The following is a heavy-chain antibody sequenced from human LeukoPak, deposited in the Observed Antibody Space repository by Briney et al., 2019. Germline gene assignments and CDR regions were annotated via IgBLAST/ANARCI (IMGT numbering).Heavy chain of an antibody. Sequence: GGSLRLSCAASGFTFSSYNMNWVRQAPGKGLEWVGRIKSKSDGGTTDYAAPVKGRFTISRDDSKNTLYLQMNSLKTEDTAVYYCTTAPRGYCSGGSCSYAFDIWGQGTMVTVSS. D-gene: IGHD2-15*01. J-gene: IGHJ3*02. CDR2: IKSKSDGGTT. CDR1: GFTFSSYN. V-gene: IGHV3-15*01. CDR3: TTAPRGYCSGGSCSYAFDI.